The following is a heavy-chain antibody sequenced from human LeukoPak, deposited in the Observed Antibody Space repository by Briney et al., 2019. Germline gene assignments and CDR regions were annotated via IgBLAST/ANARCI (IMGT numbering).Heavy chain of an antibody. J-gene: IGHJ4*02. Sequence: SETLSLTCTVSGGSISSSSYYWGWIRQPPGKGLEWIGSIYYSGSTNYNPSLKSRVTISVDTSKNQFSLKLSSVTAADTAVYYCARGPYDYVWGSYRSKYYFDYWGQGTLVTVSS. D-gene: IGHD3-16*02. CDR2: IYYSGST. V-gene: IGHV4-39*07. CDR3: ARGPYDYVWGSYRSKYYFDY. CDR1: GGSISSSSYY.